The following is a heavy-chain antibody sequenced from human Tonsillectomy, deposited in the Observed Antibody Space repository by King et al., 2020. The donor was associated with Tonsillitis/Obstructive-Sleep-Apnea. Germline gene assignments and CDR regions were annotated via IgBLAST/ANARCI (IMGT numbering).Heavy chain of an antibody. CDR1: GFTFSSYD. V-gene: IGHV3-23*04. CDR2: ISANGGST. CDR3: AKDENWYFDL. J-gene: IGHJ2*01. Sequence: VQLVESGGGLVQPGGSLRLSCAASGFTFSSYDMSWVRQAPGKGLEWGSGISANGGSTYYADSVKGRFTISRDNSKNTLYLQMNSLRAEDTAVYYCAKDENWYFDLWGRGPLVTVSS.